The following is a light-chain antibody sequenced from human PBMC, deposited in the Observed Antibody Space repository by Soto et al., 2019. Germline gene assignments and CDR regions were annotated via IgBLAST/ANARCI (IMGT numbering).Light chain of an antibody. CDR1: QGIRND. Sequence: AIQMTQSPSSLSASVGDRVTITCRASQGIRNDLGWYQQKPGKAPKLLIYAASSLQSGVPSRFSGSGSGTDFTLTISSLQPEDFATYYCQQYNHWPPITFGPGTRLEIK. J-gene: IGKJ5*01. CDR2: AAS. V-gene: IGKV1-6*01. CDR3: QQYNHWPPIT.